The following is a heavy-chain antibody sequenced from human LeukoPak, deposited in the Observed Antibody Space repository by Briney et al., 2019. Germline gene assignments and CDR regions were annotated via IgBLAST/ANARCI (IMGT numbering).Heavy chain of an antibody. J-gene: IGHJ3*02. CDR1: GGSISSYY. Sequence: SETLSLTCTVSGGSISSYYWSWIRQPAGKGLEWIGSIYYSGSTYYNPSLKSRVTISVDTSKNQFSLKLSSVTAADTAVYYCARGDDILTGYYLSAFDIWGQGTMVTVSS. CDR2: IYYSGST. CDR3: ARGDDILTGYYLSAFDI. V-gene: IGHV4-4*07. D-gene: IGHD3-9*01.